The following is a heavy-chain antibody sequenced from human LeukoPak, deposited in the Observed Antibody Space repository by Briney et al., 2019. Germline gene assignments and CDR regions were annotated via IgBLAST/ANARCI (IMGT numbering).Heavy chain of an antibody. V-gene: IGHV1-69*13. CDR2: IIPIFGTA. CDR3: ARMDIVVVPAAIRYYYYGMDV. CDR1: GGTFSSYA. Sequence: GASVKVSCRASGGTFSSYAISWVRQAPGQGPEWMGGIIPIFGTANYAQKFQGRVTITADESTSTAYMELSSLRSEDTAVYYCARMDIVVVPAAIRYYYYGMDVWGQGTTVTVSS. D-gene: IGHD2-2*02. J-gene: IGHJ6*02.